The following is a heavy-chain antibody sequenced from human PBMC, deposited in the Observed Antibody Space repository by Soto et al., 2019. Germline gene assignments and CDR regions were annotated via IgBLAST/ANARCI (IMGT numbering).Heavy chain of an antibody. CDR1: GFTFSSYG. V-gene: IGHV3-30*18. D-gene: IGHD3-9*01. J-gene: IGHJ1*01. Sequence: PGGSLRLSCAASGFTFSSYGMHWVRQAPGKGLEWVAVISYDGSNKDYADSVKGRFTISRDNSKNTLYLQMNSLRAEDTAVYYCAKDGHFEWLSAFWGRGTLVTVSS. CDR2: ISYDGSNK. CDR3: AKDGHFEWLSAF.